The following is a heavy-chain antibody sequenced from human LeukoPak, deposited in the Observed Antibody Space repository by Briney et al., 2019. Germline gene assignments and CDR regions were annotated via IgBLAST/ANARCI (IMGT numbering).Heavy chain of an antibody. D-gene: IGHD6-19*01. CDR1: GFTFSSNV. Sequence: GGSLRLSCAASGFTFSSNVMIWVRQAPGKGLEWVSSIPASGGSTYYADSVKGRFTISRDNSKNSLYLQMNSLRAEDTAVYYCAKESSGGWYFDYWGQGTLVTVAS. CDR3: AKESSGGWYFDY. V-gene: IGHV3-23*01. J-gene: IGHJ4*02. CDR2: IPASGGST.